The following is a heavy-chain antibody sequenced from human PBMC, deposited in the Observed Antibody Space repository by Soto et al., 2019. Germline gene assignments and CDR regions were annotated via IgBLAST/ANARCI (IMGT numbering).Heavy chain of an antibody. V-gene: IGHV5-51*01. CDR1: GYSFTRYW. CDR3: ARRREYATSLGYYGMDV. CDR2: IYPGDSDT. D-gene: IGHD2-2*01. J-gene: IGHJ6*02. Sequence: GESLKISCKGSGYSFTRYWIGWVRQMPGKGLEWMGIIYPGDSDTRYSPSFQGQVTISADKSISTAYLQWSSLKASDSAMYYCARRREYATSLGYYGMDVWGQGTTVTVSS.